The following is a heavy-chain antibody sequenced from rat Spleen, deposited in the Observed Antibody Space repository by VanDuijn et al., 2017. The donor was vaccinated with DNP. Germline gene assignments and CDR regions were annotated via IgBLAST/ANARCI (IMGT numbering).Heavy chain of an antibody. CDR3: VRVNWVPDY. CDR1: GFTFSDYA. V-gene: IGHV5-17*01. Sequence: EVQLVESGGGLVQPGRSLKLSCAASGFTFSDYAMAWVRQAPKKGLAWVATISYVGGTTYYGDSVRGRFTISRDNAKSTLYLQMDSLRSEDTATYYCVRVNWVPDYWGQGVVVTVSS. CDR2: ISYVGGTT. D-gene: IGHD5-1*01. J-gene: IGHJ2*01.